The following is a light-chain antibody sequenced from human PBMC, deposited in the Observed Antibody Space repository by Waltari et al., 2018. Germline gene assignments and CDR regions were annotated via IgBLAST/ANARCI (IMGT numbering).Light chain of an antibody. CDR2: GTN. V-gene: IGLV3-19*01. Sequence: SSELTQDPAVSVALGQTVRITCQGDSLRNYDATWYQQKPGQAPLLVLYGTNNRPSGIPDRFSGTRSGNTASLTITGAQAEDESDYYCNARDSSGYHYVFGTXXKVTVL. CDR3: NARDSSGYHYV. J-gene: IGLJ1*01. CDR1: SLRNYD.